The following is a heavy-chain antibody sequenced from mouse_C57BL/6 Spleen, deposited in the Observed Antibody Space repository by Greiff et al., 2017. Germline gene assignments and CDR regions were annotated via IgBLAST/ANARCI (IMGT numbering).Heavy chain of an antibody. V-gene: IGHV1-80*01. J-gene: IGHJ3*01. CDR1: GYAFSSYW. CDR3: ARALQFAY. Sequence: VQLQQSGAELVKPGASVKISCKASGYAFSSYWMNWVKQRPGKGLEWIGQIYPGDGDTNYNGNFKGKATLTADNSSSTAYMQLSSLTSEDSAVYFCARALQFAYWGQGTLVTVSA. CDR2: IYPGDGDT. D-gene: IGHD2-10*01.